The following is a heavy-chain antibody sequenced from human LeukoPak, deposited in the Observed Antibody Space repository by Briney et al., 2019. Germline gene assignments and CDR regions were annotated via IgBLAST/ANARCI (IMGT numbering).Heavy chain of an antibody. CDR1: GFTFGDYA. V-gene: IGHV3-49*04. Sequence: GGSLRLSCTASGFTFGDYAMSWVRQAPGKGGEWVGFIRSKAYGGTTEYAASVKGRFTISRDDSQSFAYLQMNSLKTEDTAVYYCTRDPRGSYGPDAFDIWGQGTMVTVSS. CDR3: TRDPRGSYGPDAFDI. J-gene: IGHJ3*02. CDR2: IRSKAYGGTT. D-gene: IGHD1-26*01.